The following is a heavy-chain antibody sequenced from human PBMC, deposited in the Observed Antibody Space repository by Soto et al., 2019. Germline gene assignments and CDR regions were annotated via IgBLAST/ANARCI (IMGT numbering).Heavy chain of an antibody. CDR3: ARAMGAYDFWSGYYYYYYGMDV. D-gene: IGHD3-3*01. Sequence: GGSLRLSCAASGFTFSSYWMHWVRQAPGKGLVWVSRINSDGSSTSYADSVKGRFTISRDNAKNTLYLQMNSLRAEDTAVYYCARAMGAYDFWSGYYYYYYGMDVWGQGTTVTVS. J-gene: IGHJ6*02. CDR1: GFTFSSYW. V-gene: IGHV3-74*01. CDR2: INSDGSST.